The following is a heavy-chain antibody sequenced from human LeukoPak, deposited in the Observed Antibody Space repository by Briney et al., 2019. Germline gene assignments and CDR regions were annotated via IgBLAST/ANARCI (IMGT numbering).Heavy chain of an antibody. V-gene: IGHV3-7*01. CDR1: GFTFSSYW. CDR2: IKQDGSEK. D-gene: IGHD1-26*01. CDR3: ARDKIVGATNFDY. Sequence: PGGSLRLSCAASGFTFSSYWMSWVRQAPGKGLEWVGNIKQDGSEKYYVDSVKGRFTISRDNAKNSLYLQMNSLRAEDTAVYYCARDKIVGATNFDYWGQGTLVTVSS. J-gene: IGHJ4*02.